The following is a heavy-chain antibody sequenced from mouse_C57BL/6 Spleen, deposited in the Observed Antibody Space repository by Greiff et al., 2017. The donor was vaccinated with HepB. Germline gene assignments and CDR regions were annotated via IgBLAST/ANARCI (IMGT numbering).Heavy chain of an antibody. CDR3: ARSPRGSGYYYYAMDY. V-gene: IGHV1-82*01. CDR1: GYAFSSSW. CDR2: IYPGDGDT. Sequence: VQLQQSGPELVKPGASVKISCKASGYAFSSSWMNWVTQRPGKGLEWIGRIYPGDGDTNYNGKFKGKATLTADKSSSTAYMQLSSLTSEDSAVYFCARSPRGSGYYYYAMDYWGQGTSVTVSS. J-gene: IGHJ4*01. D-gene: IGHD3-2*02.